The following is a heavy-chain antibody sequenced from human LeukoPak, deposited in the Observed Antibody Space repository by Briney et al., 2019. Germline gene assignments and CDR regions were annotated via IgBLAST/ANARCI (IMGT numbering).Heavy chain of an antibody. J-gene: IGHJ4*02. Sequence: PGGSLRLSCAASGFTFSSHGMHWVRQAPGKGLEWVAFIRYDGSNKYYADSVKGRFTISRDNSKNTLYLQMNSLRAEDTAVYYCAKDDRSSWYYFDYWGQGTLVTVSS. CDR1: GFTFSSHG. CDR3: AKDDRSSWYYFDY. D-gene: IGHD6-13*01. CDR2: IRYDGSNK. V-gene: IGHV3-30*02.